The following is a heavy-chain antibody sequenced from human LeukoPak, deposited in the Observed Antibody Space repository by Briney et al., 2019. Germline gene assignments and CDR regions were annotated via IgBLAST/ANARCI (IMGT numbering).Heavy chain of an antibody. Sequence: SETLSPTCTVSGGSIGPSNYYWGWLRQPPGKGLEWIGSIYYSETTYDNPSLESRVPISIETFKNQFSLKLSSVTAADTAVYYCARQRADYFYYYVDVWGKGTTVTVS. CDR1: GGSIGPSNYY. CDR2: IYYSETT. D-gene: IGHD3-9*01. V-gene: IGHV4-39*01. CDR3: ARQRADYFYYYVDV. J-gene: IGHJ6*03.